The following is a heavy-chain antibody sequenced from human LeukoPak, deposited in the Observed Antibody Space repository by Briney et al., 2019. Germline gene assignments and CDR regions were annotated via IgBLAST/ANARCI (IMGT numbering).Heavy chain of an antibody. CDR2: INWNGGST. Sequence: GGSLRLSCAASGFTFNDYGMSWVRQAPGKGLEWVSGINWNGGSTGYADSVKGRFTISRDNAKNSLYLQMNSLRAEDTALYYCARDPYDSSGYRTYYFDYWGQGTLVTVSS. CDR1: GFTFNDYG. D-gene: IGHD3-22*01. J-gene: IGHJ4*02. CDR3: ARDPYDSSGYRTYYFDY. V-gene: IGHV3-20*04.